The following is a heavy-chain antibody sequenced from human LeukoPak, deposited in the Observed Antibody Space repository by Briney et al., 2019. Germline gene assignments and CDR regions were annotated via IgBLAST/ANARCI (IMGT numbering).Heavy chain of an antibody. CDR3: ARRGRGYYYDSSGTTTGYYMDV. CDR1: GYSFTSYW. V-gene: IGHV5-51*01. D-gene: IGHD3-22*01. J-gene: IGHJ6*03. CDR2: IYPGDSDT. Sequence: TGESLKISCKGSGYSFTSYWIGWVRQMPGKGLEWMGIIYPGDSDTRYSPSFQGQVTISADKSISTAYLQWSSLKASDTAMYYCARRGRGYYYDSSGTTTGYYMDVWGKGTTVTISS.